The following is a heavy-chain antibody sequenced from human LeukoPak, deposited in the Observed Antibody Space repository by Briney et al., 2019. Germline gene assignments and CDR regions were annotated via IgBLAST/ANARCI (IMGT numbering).Heavy chain of an antibody. CDR1: GFTFSSYA. D-gene: IGHD3-22*01. J-gene: IGHJ3*01. V-gene: IGHV3-64D*06. Sequence: QTGGSLRLSCSASGFTFSSYAMHWVRQAPGKGLEYVSGISSNGGSVYADSVKGRFTTSRDNSKNTLFLQMSSLRAEDTAVYYCVDPWFRIKAVSWGQGTMVTVSS. CDR2: ISSNGGS. CDR3: VDPWFRIKAVS.